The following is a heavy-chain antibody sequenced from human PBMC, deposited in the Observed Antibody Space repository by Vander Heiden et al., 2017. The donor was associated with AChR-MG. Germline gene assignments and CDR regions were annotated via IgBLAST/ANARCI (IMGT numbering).Heavy chain of an antibody. V-gene: IGHV3-33*01. D-gene: IGHD6-6*01. CDR2: IWYDGSNK. Sequence: QVQLVESGGGVVQPGRSLRLSCSASGFTFSSYGMHWVRQAPGKGLEWVAVIWYDGSNKYYADSVKGRFTISRDNSKNTLYLQMNSLRAEDTAVYYCARDGGPSSSSSYYYYYMDVWGKGTTVTVSS. CDR3: ARDGGPSSSSSYYYYYMDV. J-gene: IGHJ6*03. CDR1: GFTFSSYG.